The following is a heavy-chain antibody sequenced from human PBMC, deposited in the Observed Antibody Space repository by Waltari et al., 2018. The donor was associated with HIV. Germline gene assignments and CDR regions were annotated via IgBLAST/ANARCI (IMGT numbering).Heavy chain of an antibody. CDR2: FSSSRNII. D-gene: IGHD3-22*01. J-gene: IGHJ2*01. CDR3: AREGGYDSSGYLRGFDL. CDR1: SITSCSYT. Sequence: EMQLVEFGGGLAQPGGSPRLPCSAPSITSCSYTMNWCRQAPEKGLEWVAYFSSSRNIIYDADSVKGRFTISRDNAKNSLYLQMDSLGAEDTAVYYCAREGGYDSSGYLRGFDLWGRGTLVTV. V-gene: IGHV3-48*03.